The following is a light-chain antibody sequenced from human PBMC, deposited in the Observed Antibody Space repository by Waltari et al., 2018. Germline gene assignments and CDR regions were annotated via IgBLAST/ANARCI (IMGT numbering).Light chain of an antibody. CDR1: QSVGTNY. CDR3: QQHNTSPWT. V-gene: IGKV3-20*01. Sequence: EIVLTQSPGTLSLSPGERATLSCRASQSVGTNYLAWYQQKPGQAPRLLISSSSSRATDIPDRFSGSGSGTDFTLTISRLEPEDFAVYYCQQHNTSPWTFG. CDR2: SSS. J-gene: IGKJ1*01.